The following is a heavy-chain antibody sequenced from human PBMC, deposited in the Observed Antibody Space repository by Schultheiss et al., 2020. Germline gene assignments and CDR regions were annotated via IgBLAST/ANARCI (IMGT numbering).Heavy chain of an antibody. CDR2: IYTSGST. D-gene: IGHD3-22*01. Sequence: GSLRLSCTVSGGSISSYYWSWIRQPAGKGLEWIGRIYTSGSTNYNPSLKNRVTMSVDTSKNQFSLKLSSVTAADTAVYYCARDGPPDSSGSWFDPWGQGTLVTVSS. CDR3: ARDGPPDSSGSWFDP. CDR1: GGSISSYY. J-gene: IGHJ5*02. V-gene: IGHV4-4*07.